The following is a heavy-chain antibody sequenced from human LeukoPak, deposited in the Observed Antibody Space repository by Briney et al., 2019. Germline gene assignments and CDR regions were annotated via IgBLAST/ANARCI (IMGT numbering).Heavy chain of an antibody. V-gene: IGHV1-2*02. D-gene: IGHD3-22*01. Sequence: ASVKVSCKASGYTFTSYYMHWVRQAPGQGLEWMGWINPNSGGTNYAQKFQGRVTMTRDTSISTAYMELSRLRSDDTAVYYCARDRVDTMMIGGSVYWGQGTLVTVSS. CDR1: GYTFTSYY. CDR2: INPNSGGT. J-gene: IGHJ4*02. CDR3: ARDRVDTMMIGGSVY.